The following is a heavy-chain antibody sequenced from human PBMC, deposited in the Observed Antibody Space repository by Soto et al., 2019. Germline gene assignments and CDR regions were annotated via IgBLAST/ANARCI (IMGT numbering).Heavy chain of an antibody. CDR2: MWYDGTNK. V-gene: IGHV3-33*01. CDR1: GFTFRIYS. CDR3: ARDATGGTKGGSFDI. Sequence: WSLRLSCAASGFTFRIYSLHWVRQSPCKGLEWVAVMWYDGTNKYYGESVKGRFTISRDNSENTLYLQMNSLRVEDTADYYSARDATGGTKGGSFDIWGHGTLVTVSS. J-gene: IGHJ3*02. D-gene: IGHD2-8*02.